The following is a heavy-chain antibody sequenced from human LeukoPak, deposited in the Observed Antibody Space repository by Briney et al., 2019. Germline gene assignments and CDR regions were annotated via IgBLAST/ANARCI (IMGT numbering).Heavy chain of an antibody. Sequence: GRSLRLSCAASGFTFSSYGMHWVRQAPGKGLEWVAVISYDGSNKYYADSVKGRFTISRDNSKNTLYLQMNSLRAEDTAVYYCAKEMTTVTTFSLDYWGQGILVTVSS. V-gene: IGHV3-30*18. CDR3: AKEMTTVTTFSLDY. CDR1: GFTFSSYG. J-gene: IGHJ4*02. D-gene: IGHD4-17*01. CDR2: ISYDGSNK.